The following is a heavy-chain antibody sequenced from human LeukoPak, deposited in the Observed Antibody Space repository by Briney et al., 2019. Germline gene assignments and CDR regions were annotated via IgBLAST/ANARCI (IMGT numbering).Heavy chain of an antibody. V-gene: IGHV4-39*01. CDR2: IYYSGST. Sequence: SETLSLTCTVSGGSISSSSYYWGWIRQPPGTGLEWIGSIYYSGSTYYNPSLKSRVTISVDTSKDQFSLKLSSVTAADTAVYYCARNSRQYYYDSSGYSNWFDPWGQGTLVTVSS. J-gene: IGHJ5*02. CDR1: GGSISSSSYY. CDR3: ARNSRQYYYDSSGYSNWFDP. D-gene: IGHD3-22*01.